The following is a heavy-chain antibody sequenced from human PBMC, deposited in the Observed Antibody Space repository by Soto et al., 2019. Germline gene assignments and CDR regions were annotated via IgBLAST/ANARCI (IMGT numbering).Heavy chain of an antibody. J-gene: IGHJ4*02. D-gene: IGHD6-19*01. CDR3: ARRYSSGWDLDY. CDR2: INAGNGNT. V-gene: IGHV1-3*01. CDR1: GYTFTSYA. Sequence: QVQLVQSGAEVKKPGASVKVSCKASGYTFTSYAMHWVRQAPGQRLEWMGWINAGNGNTKYSQKFQGRVTITRDTSASTAYMELSSLRSEDTAVYYCARRYSSGWDLDYWGQGTLVTVSS.